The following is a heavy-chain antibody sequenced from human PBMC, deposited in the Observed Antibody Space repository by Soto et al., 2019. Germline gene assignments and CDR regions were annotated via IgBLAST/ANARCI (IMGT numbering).Heavy chain of an antibody. CDR3: AREERGGIKGWGSYRLPRNWFDP. CDR1: GDSVSSNSXA. V-gene: IGHV6-1*01. J-gene: IGHJ5*02. D-gene: IGHD3-16*02. CDR2: XFYRSKWYN. Sequence: SQTLSLTCAISGDSVSSNSXAWNXIXXXXSXXXXXXXXXFYRSKWYNDYAVSVKSRITINPDTSKNQFSLQLNSVTPEDTAVYYCAREERGGIKGWGSYRLPRNWFDPWGQGTLVTVS.